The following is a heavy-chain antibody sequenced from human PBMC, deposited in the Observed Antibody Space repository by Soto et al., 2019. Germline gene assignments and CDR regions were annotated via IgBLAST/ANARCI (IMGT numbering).Heavy chain of an antibody. Sequence: QVQLVQSGAEVKKPGSSVKVSCKASGGTFSSYAISWVRQAPGQGLEWMGGIIPIFGTANYAQKFQGRVTITADESTRTAYMELSSLRSEDTAVYYCARAKTTVTTTGPIYYFDYWGQGTLVTVSS. V-gene: IGHV1-69*01. CDR1: GGTFSSYA. D-gene: IGHD4-17*01. CDR3: ARAKTTVTTTGPIYYFDY. CDR2: IIPIFGTA. J-gene: IGHJ4*02.